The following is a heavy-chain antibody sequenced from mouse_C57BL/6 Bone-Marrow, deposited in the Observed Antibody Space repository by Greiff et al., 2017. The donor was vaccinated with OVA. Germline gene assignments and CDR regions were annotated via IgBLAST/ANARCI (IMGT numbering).Heavy chain of an antibody. CDR2: IYPSDSET. V-gene: IGHV1-61*01. CDR1: GYTFTSYW. Sequence: VQLQQPGAELVKPGASVKLSCKASGYTFTSYWMDWVKQRPGQGLEWIGNIYPSDSETHYNQKFKDKATLTADKSSSTAYMQLSSLTSEDSAVYYCARTPSYYVDYWGQGTTLTVSS. CDR3: ARTPSYYVDY. D-gene: IGHD6-1*01. J-gene: IGHJ2*01.